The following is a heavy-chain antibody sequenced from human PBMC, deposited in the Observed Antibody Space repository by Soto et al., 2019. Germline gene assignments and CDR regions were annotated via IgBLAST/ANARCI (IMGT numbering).Heavy chain of an antibody. CDR2: IYYSGST. J-gene: IGHJ5*02. V-gene: IGHV4-39*01. Sequence: KPSETLSLTCTVSGGSISSSSYYWGWIRQPPGKGLEWIGSIYYSGSTYYNPSLKSRVTISVDTSKNQFSLKLSSVTAADTAVYYCARHLAVAGPNWFDPWGQGTLVTVSS. D-gene: IGHD6-19*01. CDR3: ARHLAVAGPNWFDP. CDR1: GGSISSSSYY.